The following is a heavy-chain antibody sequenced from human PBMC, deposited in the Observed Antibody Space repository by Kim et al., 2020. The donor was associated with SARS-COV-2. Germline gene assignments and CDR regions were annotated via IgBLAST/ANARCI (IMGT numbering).Heavy chain of an antibody. J-gene: IGHJ5*02. V-gene: IGHV4-59*01. CDR1: GGSISSYY. CDR2: ISDSGRT. CDR3: ARDIRVIGYAVHEEAWFDP. D-gene: IGHD2-21*01. Sequence: SETLSLTCTVSGGSISSYYWSWIRQSPGKGLEWIGYISDSGRTNYNPSLKSRVTISADTSRNQFSLKLKSVTAADTALYYCARDIRVIGYAVHEEAWFDPWGQGTLVTVSS.